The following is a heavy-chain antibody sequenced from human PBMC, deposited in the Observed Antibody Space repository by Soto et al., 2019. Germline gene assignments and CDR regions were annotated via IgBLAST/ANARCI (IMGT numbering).Heavy chain of an antibody. CDR2: IYYSGRT. CDR1: GGSISSYY. J-gene: IGHJ3*02. V-gene: IGHV4-59*01. CDR3: ARPATDHRVVNGFDI. Sequence: SETLSLTCTVSGGSISSYYWSWIRQPPGKGLEWIGYIYYSGRTNYNPSLKSRVTISVDTSKNQFSLKLSSVTAADTAVYYCARPATDHRVVNGFDIWGQGTMVTVSS. D-gene: IGHD3-3*01.